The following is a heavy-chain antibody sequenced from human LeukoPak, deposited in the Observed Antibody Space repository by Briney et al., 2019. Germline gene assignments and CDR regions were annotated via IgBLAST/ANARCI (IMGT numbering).Heavy chain of an antibody. D-gene: IGHD2-8*01. V-gene: IGHV3-23*01. CDR1: GFTFSSYA. J-gene: IGHJ4*02. Sequence: GGSLRLSCAASGFTFSSYAMSWVRQAPGKGLEWVSAITDSGGTTYYADSVKGRFTISRDNSKNTLYLQMNSLRAEDTAVYYCARTGDCTNGICYTADFDYWGRGTLVIVSS. CDR2: ITDSGGTT. CDR3: ARTGDCTNGICYTADFDY.